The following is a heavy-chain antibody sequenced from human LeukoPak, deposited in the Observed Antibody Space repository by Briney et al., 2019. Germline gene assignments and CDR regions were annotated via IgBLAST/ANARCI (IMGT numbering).Heavy chain of an antibody. J-gene: IGHJ4*02. CDR2: ISWNSGSI. CDR1: GFTFDDYA. V-gene: IGHV3-9*03. Sequence: PGGSLRLSCAASGFTFDDYAMHWVRQAPGKGLEWVSGISWNSGSIGYADSVKGRFTISRDNAKNSLYLQMNSLRAEDMALYYCAKAHSGSYIYGSDYWGQGTLVTVSS. CDR3: AKAHSGSYIYGSDY. D-gene: IGHD1-26*01.